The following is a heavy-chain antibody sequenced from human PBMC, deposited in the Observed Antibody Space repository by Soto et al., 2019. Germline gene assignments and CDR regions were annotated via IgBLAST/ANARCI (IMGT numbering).Heavy chain of an antibody. V-gene: IGHV3-30*18. CDR2: ISYDGSNK. Sequence: QVQLVESGGGVVQPGRSLRLSCAVSRFALSGYGMNWVRQAPCKGLKWVALISYDGSNKYYADSVKGQFTISRDNSKNTLYLQMNSLRPEDTAGYYCAKDWGHNSFYYYGMDVWGQGTTVAVSS. CDR3: AKDWGHNSFYYYGMDV. CDR1: RFALSGYG. D-gene: IGHD3-16*01. J-gene: IGHJ6*02.